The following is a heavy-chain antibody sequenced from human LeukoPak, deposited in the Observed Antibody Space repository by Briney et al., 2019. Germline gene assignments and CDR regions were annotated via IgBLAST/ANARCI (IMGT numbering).Heavy chain of an antibody. J-gene: IGHJ3*02. CDR3: AKDMAVAAHDAFDI. CDR2: IRYDGSNK. Sequence: PGGSLRLSCAASGFTFSSYGMHWVRQAPGKGLEWVAFIRYDGSNKYYADSVKGRFTISRDNSKNTLYLQMNSLRAEDTAVYYCAKDMAVAAHDAFDIWGQGTTVTVSS. D-gene: IGHD6-19*01. CDR1: GFTFSSYG. V-gene: IGHV3-30*02.